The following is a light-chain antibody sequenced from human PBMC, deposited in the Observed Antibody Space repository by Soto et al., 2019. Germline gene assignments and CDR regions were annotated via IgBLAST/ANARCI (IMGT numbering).Light chain of an antibody. J-gene: IGKJ3*01. V-gene: IGKV1-12*01. CDR2: VTS. CDR3: HQAPHFPRT. CDR1: QGISNW. Sequence: DIQMTQSPSSVSASVGDTVIITCRASQGISNWLAWYQQKTGKAPKLLIYVTSRLQNGVPSRFSGSESGTDFTRTFTSRHPEDYTTYYCHQAPHFPRTFRPRTKVHL.